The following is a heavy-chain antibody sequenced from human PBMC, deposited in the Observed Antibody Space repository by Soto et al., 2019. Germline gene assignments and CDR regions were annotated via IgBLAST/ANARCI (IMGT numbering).Heavy chain of an antibody. D-gene: IGHD4-17*01. CDR2: ISYDGSNK. J-gene: IGHJ4*02. CDR3: AKDSASSTALDY. CDR1: GFTFSSYG. Sequence: GGSLRLSCAASGFTFSSYGMHWVRQAPGKGLEWVAVISYDGSNKYYADSVKGRFTISRDNSKNTLYLQMNSLRAEDTAVYYCAKDSASSTALDYWAREPWSPSPQ. V-gene: IGHV3-30*18.